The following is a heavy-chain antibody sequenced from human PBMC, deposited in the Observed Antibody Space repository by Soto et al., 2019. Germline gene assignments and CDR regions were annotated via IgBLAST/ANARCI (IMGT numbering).Heavy chain of an antibody. J-gene: IGHJ5*02. D-gene: IGHD3-3*01. V-gene: IGHV5-51*01. CDR2: IYPSDSDT. CDR1: GYSFSTSR. Sequence: PGESLKISCKGSGYSFSTSRIGWVRQMSGKGLEWMGTIYPSDSDTRYSPSFQGQVIISADKSTSTAYLQWRSLKASDTAMYYCATRAEYYDFWSGYYGAWGQGTLVTVYS. CDR3: ATRAEYYDFWSGYYGA.